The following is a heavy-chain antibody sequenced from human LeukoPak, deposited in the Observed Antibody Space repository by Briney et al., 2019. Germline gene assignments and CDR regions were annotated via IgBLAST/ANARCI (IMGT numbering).Heavy chain of an antibody. J-gene: IGHJ3*02. D-gene: IGHD5-12*01. V-gene: IGHV3-66*01. CDR2: IYSGGTT. CDR3: ARDQDSGYGDAFDI. Sequence: GGSLRLSCAASGFTFSSYAMSWVRQAPGKGLEWVSVIYSGGTTYYADSVKGRFTISRDNSKNTLYLQMNSLRADDTAVYYCARDQDSGYGDAFDIWGQGTMITVSS. CDR1: GFTFSSYA.